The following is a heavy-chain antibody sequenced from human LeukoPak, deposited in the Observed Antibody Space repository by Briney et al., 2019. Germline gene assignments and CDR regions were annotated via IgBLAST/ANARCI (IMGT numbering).Heavy chain of an antibody. D-gene: IGHD3-10*01. CDR3: AKRRSPMVRGVNVDY. CDR2: ISSSSSYI. Sequence: GGSLRLSCAASGFTFSSYSMNWVRQAPGKGLEWVSSISSSSSYIYYADSVKGRFTISRDNSKNTLYLQMNSLRAEDTAVYYCAKRRSPMVRGVNVDYWGQGTLVTVSS. CDR1: GFTFSSYS. J-gene: IGHJ4*02. V-gene: IGHV3-21*04.